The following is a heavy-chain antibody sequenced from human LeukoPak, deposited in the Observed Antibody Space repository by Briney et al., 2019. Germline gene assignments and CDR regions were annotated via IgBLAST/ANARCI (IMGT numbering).Heavy chain of an antibody. CDR2: MNPNSGNT. CDR3: ARGIAAAGTPLEFDY. V-gene: IGHV1-8*01. Sequence: ASVKVSCKASGYTFTSYDINWVRQATGQGLQWMGWMNPNSGNTGYAQKFQGRVTMTRNTSISTAYMELSSLRSEDTAVYYCARGIAAAGTPLEFDYWGQGTLVTVSS. CDR1: GYTFTSYD. D-gene: IGHD6-13*01. J-gene: IGHJ4*02.